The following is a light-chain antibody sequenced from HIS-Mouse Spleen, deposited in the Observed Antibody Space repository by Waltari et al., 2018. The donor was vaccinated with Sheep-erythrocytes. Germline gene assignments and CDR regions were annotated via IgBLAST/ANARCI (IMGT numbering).Light chain of an antibody. CDR3: YSTDSSGNHRV. Sequence: SYELTQPPSVSVSPGQTARITCPGDALPKKYAYRYQQKSGQAPVLVIDEDSKRPSGIPERFSGSSSGTMATLTISGAQVEDEADYYCYSTDSSGNHRVFGGGTKLTVL. J-gene: IGLJ3*02. CDR2: EDS. V-gene: IGLV3-10*01. CDR1: ALPKKY.